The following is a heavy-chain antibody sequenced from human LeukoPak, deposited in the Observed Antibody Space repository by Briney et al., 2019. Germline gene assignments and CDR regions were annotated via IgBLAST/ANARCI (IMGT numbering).Heavy chain of an antibody. CDR2: IDWDDDK. CDR3: ARTTLLYSSSWYNWFDP. Sequence: ESGPTLVNPTQTLTLTCTFSGFSLSTRGMCVSWIRQPPGKALEWLSRIDWDDDKYYSTALKTRLTISKDTSKTQVVLTMTNMDPVDTATYYCARTTLLYSSSWYNWFDPWGQGTPVTVSS. D-gene: IGHD6-13*01. J-gene: IGHJ5*02. CDR1: GFSLSTRGMC. V-gene: IGHV2-70*11.